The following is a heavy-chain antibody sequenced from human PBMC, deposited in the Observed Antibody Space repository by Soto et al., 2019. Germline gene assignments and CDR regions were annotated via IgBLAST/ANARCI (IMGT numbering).Heavy chain of an antibody. V-gene: IGHV3-48*03. CDR2: INSDGSRI. D-gene: IGHD1-7*01. J-gene: IGHJ4*02. Sequence: GGSLRLSCAASGFTFSTYEMNWVRQAPGKGLEWVSYINSDGSRIYYAGSVKGRFTISRDNAKNSLYLQMDRLRAEDTAIYYCASKISGTTYFGYWGQGTLVTVSS. CDR1: GFTFSTYE. CDR3: ASKISGTTYFGY.